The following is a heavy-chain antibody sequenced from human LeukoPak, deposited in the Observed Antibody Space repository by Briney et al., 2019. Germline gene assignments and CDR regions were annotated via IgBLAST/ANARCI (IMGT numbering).Heavy chain of an antibody. CDR3: ARVGDEEWLLGPGYYFDY. J-gene: IGHJ4*02. V-gene: IGHV1-46*01. CDR2: INPSGGST. Sequence: ASVKVSCKASGYTFTSYYMHWVRQAPGQGLEWMGIINPSGGSTSYAQKFQGRVTMTRDTSTSTVYMELSSLRSEDTAVYYCARVGDEEWLLGPGYYFDYWGQGTLVTVSS. D-gene: IGHD5-18*01. CDR1: GYTFTSYY.